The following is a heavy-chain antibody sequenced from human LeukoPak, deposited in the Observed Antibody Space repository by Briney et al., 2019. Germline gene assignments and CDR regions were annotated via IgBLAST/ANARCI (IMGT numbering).Heavy chain of an antibody. V-gene: IGHV4-59*01. D-gene: IGHD4-17*01. Sequence: SETLSLTCTVSGGSISSYYWSWIRQPPGKGLEWIGYIYYSGSTNYNPSLKSRVTISVDTSKHQFSLKLSSVTAADTAVYYCARGPPVTTWVPLADWGQGTLVTVSS. CDR1: GGSISSYY. J-gene: IGHJ4*02. CDR2: IYYSGST. CDR3: ARGPPVTTWVPLAD.